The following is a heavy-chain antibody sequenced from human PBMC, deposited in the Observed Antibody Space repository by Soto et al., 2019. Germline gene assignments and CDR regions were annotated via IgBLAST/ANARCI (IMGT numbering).Heavy chain of an antibody. CDR2: IYRGVAT. V-gene: IGHV3-53*01. CDR3: ARDRSDSSRADSFDV. CDR1: GFNVSNTY. J-gene: IGHJ3*01. D-gene: IGHD6-25*01. Sequence: LRLSCAVSGFNVSNTYMSWVRQAPGRGLEWVSVIYRGVATYYADSVRGRFTISRDTSKNTVYLQMNSLRAEDTAVYYCARDRSDSSRADSFDVWGQGTMVTVSS.